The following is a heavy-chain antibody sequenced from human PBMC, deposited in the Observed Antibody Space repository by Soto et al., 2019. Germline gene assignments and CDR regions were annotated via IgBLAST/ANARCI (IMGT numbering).Heavy chain of an antibody. J-gene: IGHJ4*02. CDR1: GFAFSSYA. V-gene: IGHV3-30-3*01. Sequence: QVQLVESGGGVVQPGRSLRLSCAASGFAFSSYAMHWVRQAPGKGLEWVAVISYDGSNKYYADSVKGRFTISRDNSKNTLYLQMNSLRAEDAAVYYSARDLSGSGVWGQGTLVTVSS. D-gene: IGHD3-10*01. CDR3: ARDLSGSGV. CDR2: ISYDGSNK.